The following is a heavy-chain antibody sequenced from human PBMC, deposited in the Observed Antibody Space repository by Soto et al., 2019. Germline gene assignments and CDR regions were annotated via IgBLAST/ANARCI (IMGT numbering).Heavy chain of an antibody. Sequence: GGSLRLSCAASGFTFSSYAMSWVRQAPGKGLEWVSAISGSGGSTYYADSVKGRFTISRDNSKNTLYLQMNSLRAEDTAVYYCAKSMVRGVMGGDYYGMDVWGQGTTVTVSS. CDR3: AKSMVRGVMGGDYYGMDV. CDR2: ISGSGGST. V-gene: IGHV3-23*01. CDR1: GFTFSSYA. J-gene: IGHJ6*02. D-gene: IGHD3-10*01.